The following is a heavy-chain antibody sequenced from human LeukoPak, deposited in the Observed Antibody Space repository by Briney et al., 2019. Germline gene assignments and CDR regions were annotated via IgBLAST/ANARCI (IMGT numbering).Heavy chain of an antibody. V-gene: IGHV3-48*01. CDR1: GFTFSSYS. CDR2: ISYNSGT. Sequence: GGSLRLSCAASGFTFSSYSMNWVRQAPGKGLEWVSYISYNSGTYYADSVKGRFTISRDNSKNTLYLQMNSLRGEDTAVYYCAKVGNNWDFDYWGQGTLVTVSS. D-gene: IGHD1-1*01. J-gene: IGHJ4*02. CDR3: AKVGNNWDFDY.